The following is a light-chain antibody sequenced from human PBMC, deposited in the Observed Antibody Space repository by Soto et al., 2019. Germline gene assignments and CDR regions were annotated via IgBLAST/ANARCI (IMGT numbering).Light chain of an antibody. CDR2: RAS. CDR3: QHYNSYSEA. CDR1: QSVSSNY. J-gene: IGKJ1*01. Sequence: EIVLTPSPGTLSLSPGERATLSCRASQSVSSNYLAWYQQKPGQAPKVLIYRASIRATGIPARFSGSGSGTDFTLTISSLQPDDFATYYCQHYNSYSEAFGQGTKVDIK. V-gene: IGKV3-20*01.